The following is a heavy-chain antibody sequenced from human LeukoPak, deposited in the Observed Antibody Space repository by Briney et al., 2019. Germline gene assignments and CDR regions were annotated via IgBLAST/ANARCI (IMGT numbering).Heavy chain of an antibody. V-gene: IGHV3-9*01. J-gene: IGHJ4*02. CDR3: ATSSSGYYYSRENY. CDR1: GFTFDDYA. D-gene: IGHD3-22*01. CDR2: ISWNSGSI. Sequence: QSGRSLRLSCAASGFTFDDYAMHWVRQAPGKGLEWVSGISWNSGSIGYADSVKGRFTISRDNAKNSLYPQMNSLRAEDTALYYCATSSSGYYYSRENYWGQGTLVTVSS.